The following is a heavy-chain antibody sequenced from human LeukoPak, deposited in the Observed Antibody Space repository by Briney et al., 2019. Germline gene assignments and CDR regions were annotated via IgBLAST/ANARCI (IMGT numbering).Heavy chain of an antibody. CDR1: GGSISSGGNY. J-gene: IGHJ4*02. V-gene: IGHV4-31*03. CDR3: ARASRRPGVPFDY. Sequence: SQTLSLTCTVSGGSISSGGNYWSWIRQHPGKGLEWIGYIYQRGRTYYNPSLKSRLTMSVDTSKNQFSLQLNSVTPEDTAVYYCARASRRPGVPFDYWGQGTLVTVSS. D-gene: IGHD3-10*01. CDR2: IYQRGRT.